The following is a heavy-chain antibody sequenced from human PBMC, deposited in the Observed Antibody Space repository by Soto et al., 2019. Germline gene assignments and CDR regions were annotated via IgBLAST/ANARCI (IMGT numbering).Heavy chain of an antibody. J-gene: IGHJ4*02. Sequence: GGSLRLSCAASGFTFSSYSMNWFRQAPGKGLEWVSSISSSSSYIYYADSVKGRFTISRDNAKNSLYLQMNSLRAEDTAVYYCAREDEQWLADYWGQGTLVTVSS. CDR2: ISSSSSYI. CDR3: AREDEQWLADY. V-gene: IGHV3-21*01. D-gene: IGHD6-19*01. CDR1: GFTFSSYS.